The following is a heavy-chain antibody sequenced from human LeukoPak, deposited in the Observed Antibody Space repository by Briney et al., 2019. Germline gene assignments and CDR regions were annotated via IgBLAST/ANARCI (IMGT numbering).Heavy chain of an antibody. V-gene: IGHV4-39*01. D-gene: IGHD3-10*01. J-gene: IGHJ5*02. CDR1: GGSISSSSYY. CDR3: ARQPTSMVRVYNWFDP. Sequence: SETLSLTCTVSGGSISSSSYYWGWIRQPPGKGLEWIGSIYYSGSTYYNPSLKSRVTISVDTSKNQLSLKLSSVTAADTAVYYCARQPTSMVRVYNWFDPWGQGTLVTVSS. CDR2: IYYSGST.